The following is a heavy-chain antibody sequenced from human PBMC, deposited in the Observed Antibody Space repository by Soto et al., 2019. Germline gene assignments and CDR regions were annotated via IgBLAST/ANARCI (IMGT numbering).Heavy chain of an antibody. CDR2: VTPYNGNA. J-gene: IGHJ4*02. CDR1: GYTFTNFG. CDR3: ARAQMYSGAYHDF. Sequence: QVQLVQSGAEVENPGASVKVSCKASGYTFTNFGINWVRQAPGQGLEWMGWVTPYNGNANYAQKHQGRLNITTDTATNTAYMELRSLRSDDTAVYYCARAQMYSGAYHDFWGQGTLVTVSS. D-gene: IGHD1-26*01. V-gene: IGHV1-18*04.